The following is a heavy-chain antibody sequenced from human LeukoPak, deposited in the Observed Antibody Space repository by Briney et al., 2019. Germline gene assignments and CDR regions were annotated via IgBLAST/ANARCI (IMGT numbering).Heavy chain of an antibody. J-gene: IGHJ5*02. CDR3: ARELRHCSSTSCYHWFDP. V-gene: IGHV3-33*01. Sequence: PGRSLRLSCAASGFTFSSYGMHWVRQAPGKGPEWVAVIWYDGSNKYYADPVKGRFTISRDNPKNTLYLQMNSLRAEDTAVYYCARELRHCSSTSCYHWFDPWGQGTLVTVSS. CDR1: GFTFSSYG. CDR2: IWYDGSNK. D-gene: IGHD2-2*01.